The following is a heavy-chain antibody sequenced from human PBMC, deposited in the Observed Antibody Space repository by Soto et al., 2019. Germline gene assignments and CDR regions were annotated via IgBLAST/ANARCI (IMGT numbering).Heavy chain of an antibody. Sequence: PXETLSLTCTVSGGSISSYYWSWIRQPPGEGLEWIGYIFNSGSPNYNPSLRGRVTISVDTSKNHISLKLSSVTAADTAMYYCARNLYGDYGFHYWGQGTLVTVSS. CDR1: GGSISSYY. J-gene: IGHJ4*02. CDR3: ARNLYGDYGFHY. CDR2: IFNSGSP. D-gene: IGHD4-17*01. V-gene: IGHV4-59*01.